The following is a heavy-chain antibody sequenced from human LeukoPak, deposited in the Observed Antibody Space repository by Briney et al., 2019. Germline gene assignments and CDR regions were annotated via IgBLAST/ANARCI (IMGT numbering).Heavy chain of an antibody. CDR3: ARGKNYGSIDY. Sequence: SETLSLTCTVSGGSVINNYWSWIRQPPGKGLEWLGYIYHSGSTNYNPSLKSRVTISRDTSKNQFSLRLSSMTAADAAVYYCARGKNYGSIDYWGQGILVTVSS. V-gene: IGHV4-59*02. J-gene: IGHJ4*02. CDR2: IYHSGST. D-gene: IGHD3-10*01. CDR1: GGSVINNY.